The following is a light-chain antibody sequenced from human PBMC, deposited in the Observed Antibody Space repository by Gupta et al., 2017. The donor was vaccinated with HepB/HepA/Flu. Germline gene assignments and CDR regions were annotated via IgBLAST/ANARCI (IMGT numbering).Light chain of an antibody. V-gene: IGLV2-18*02. Sequence: SALTPPPSVSASPAPSLTISCTVPSSDVGGYIRVSWSQPTAGTAHKLIVYEGSQRTAGVPDRFSGSKAGNTATLTISGRRAEDEADYYCSSDTTASAYVFGTGTSVTVV. CDR3: SSDTTASAYV. CDR2: EGS. CDR1: SSDVGGYIR. J-gene: IGLJ1*01.